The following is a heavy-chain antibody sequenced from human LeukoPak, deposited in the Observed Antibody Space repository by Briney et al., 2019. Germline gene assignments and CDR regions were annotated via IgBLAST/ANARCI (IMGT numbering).Heavy chain of an antibody. CDR3: ARADFWSGYSSYYYMDV. Sequence: SETLSLTCAVYGGSFSGYYWSWIRQPPGKGLEWIGEINHSGSTNYNPSLKSRVTISVDTSKNQFSLKLSSVTAADTAVYYCARADFWSGYSSYYYMDVWGKGITVTVSS. D-gene: IGHD3-3*01. V-gene: IGHV4-34*01. CDR2: INHSGST. CDR1: GGSFSGYY. J-gene: IGHJ6*03.